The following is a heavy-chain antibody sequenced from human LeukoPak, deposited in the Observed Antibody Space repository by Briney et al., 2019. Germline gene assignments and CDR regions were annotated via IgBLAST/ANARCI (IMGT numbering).Heavy chain of an antibody. V-gene: IGHV3-11*01. CDR3: ARDPQLRYFDWTWAFDI. D-gene: IGHD3-9*01. J-gene: IGHJ3*02. CDR1: GFTFSDYY. Sequence: GGSLRLSCAAPGFTFSDYYMSWIRQAPGKGLEWVSYISSSGSTIYYADSVKGRFTISRDNAKNSLYLQMNSLRAEDTAVYYCARDPQLRYFDWTWAFDIWGQGTMVTVSS. CDR2: ISSSGSTI.